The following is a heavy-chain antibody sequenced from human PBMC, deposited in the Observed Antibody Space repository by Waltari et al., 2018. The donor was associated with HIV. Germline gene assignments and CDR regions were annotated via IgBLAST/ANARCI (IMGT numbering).Heavy chain of an antibody. CDR3: AREAVAGQCDY. CDR2: IYYSGST. Sequence: QVQLQESGPGLVKPSQTLSLTCTVSGGSISSGGYYWSWIRQHPGKGMEWIGYIYYSGSTYYNTSLKSRVTRSVDTSKNQFSLKLSSVTAADTAVYYCAREAVAGQCDYWGQGTLVTVSS. V-gene: IGHV4-31*03. CDR1: GGSISSGGYY. D-gene: IGHD6-19*01. J-gene: IGHJ4*02.